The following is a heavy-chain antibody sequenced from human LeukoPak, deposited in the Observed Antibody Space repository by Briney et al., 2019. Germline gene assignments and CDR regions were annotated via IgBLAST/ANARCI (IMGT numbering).Heavy chain of an antibody. Sequence: SETLSLTCTVSGGSISSGSYYWGWIRQPPGKGLEWIGYFYYSGSTKYNPSLKSRVTISVDTSKNQFSLKLRSVTAADTAVYYCARDTKNNCSGSSCYSGGFDYWGQGTLVTVSS. CDR3: ARDTKNNCSGSSCYSGGFDY. V-gene: IGHV4-61*01. J-gene: IGHJ4*02. CDR1: GGSISSGSYY. CDR2: FYYSGST. D-gene: IGHD2-15*01.